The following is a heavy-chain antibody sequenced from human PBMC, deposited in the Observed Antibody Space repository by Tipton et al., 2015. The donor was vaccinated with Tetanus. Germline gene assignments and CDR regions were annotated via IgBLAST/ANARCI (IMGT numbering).Heavy chain of an antibody. CDR2: INYDGST. V-gene: IGHV4-34*01. CDR3: ARGDYYGSGTYDV. Sequence: TLSLTCAVYGGTFNNYFWTWIRQPPGKGLEWIGEINYDGSTNYSPSLNSRVTLSLDTTKKQVSVKLSSVTAADTAVYYCARGDYYGSGTYDVWGQGTTVTVPS. D-gene: IGHD3-10*01. J-gene: IGHJ6*02. CDR1: GGTFNNYF.